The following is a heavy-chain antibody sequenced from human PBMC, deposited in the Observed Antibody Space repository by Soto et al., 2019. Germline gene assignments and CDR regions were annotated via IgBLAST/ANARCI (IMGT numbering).Heavy chain of an antibody. Sequence: GGSLRLSCAASGFSFSNHGMQWVRQAPGKGLEWVAVISYDGNVKYYTDSVKGRFTISRDDSQSTLFLQMDSLRPEDAAVYYCAKDLKVSGGFHGSLNYYYGMDVWGQGTTVTVSS. D-gene: IGHD3-10*01. J-gene: IGHJ6*02. CDR1: GFSFSNHG. V-gene: IGHV3-30*18. CDR2: ISYDGNVK. CDR3: AKDLKVSGGFHGSLNYYYGMDV.